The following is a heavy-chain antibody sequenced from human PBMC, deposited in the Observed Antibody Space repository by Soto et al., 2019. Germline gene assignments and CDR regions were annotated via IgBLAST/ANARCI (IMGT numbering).Heavy chain of an antibody. CDR3: ARENYYGGHVIGSLDL. V-gene: IGHV3-30-3*01. J-gene: IGHJ2*01. Sequence: QVQLMESGGGVVQPGRSLRLSCTASGFTFSTYAMQWVRQAPGKGLEWVAVVSSEGGTQFYADSVKGRFTISRDNSKNSLYLQMSSLTTEDAAIYYCARENYYGGHVIGSLDLWGRGTLVSVSS. CDR2: VSSEGGTQ. D-gene: IGHD3-22*01. CDR1: GFTFSTYA.